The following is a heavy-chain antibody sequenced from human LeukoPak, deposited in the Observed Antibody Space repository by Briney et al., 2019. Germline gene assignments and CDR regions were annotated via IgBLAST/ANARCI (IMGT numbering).Heavy chain of an antibody. D-gene: IGHD6-13*01. CDR1: GGSIGSSSYY. CDR2: INHSGST. CDR3: ASVAAATYFNDY. Sequence: PSETLSLTCTVSGGSIGSSSYYWGWIRQPPGKGLEWIGEINHSGSTNYNPSLKSRVTISVDTSKNQFSLKLSSVTAADTAVYYCASVAAATYFNDYWGQGTLVTVSS. J-gene: IGHJ4*02. V-gene: IGHV4-39*07.